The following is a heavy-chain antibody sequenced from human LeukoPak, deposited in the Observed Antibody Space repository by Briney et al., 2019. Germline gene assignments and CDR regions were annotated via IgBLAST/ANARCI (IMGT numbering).Heavy chain of an antibody. CDR2: IYHSGST. D-gene: IGHD3-22*01. J-gene: IGHJ3*02. CDR3: ARDDKAARLDAFDI. V-gene: IGHV4-30-2*01. Sequence: SQTLSLTCTVSGGSISSGGYYWSWIRQPPGKGLEWIGYIYHSGSTYYNPSLKSRVTISVDTSKNQFSLKVSSVTAADTAVYYCARDDKAARLDAFDIWGQGTMVTVSS. CDR1: GGSISSGGYY.